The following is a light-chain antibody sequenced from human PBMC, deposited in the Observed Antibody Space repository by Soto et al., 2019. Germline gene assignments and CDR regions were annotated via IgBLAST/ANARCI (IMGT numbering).Light chain of an antibody. V-gene: IGKV1-12*01. Sequence: ILVTQSPSSVSASVGDRVTITCRASQPISNWLAWYQQKPGQAPKLLIYAASSLPSGVPSRFSGSGSGTHFSRTFISLHGEDFPTYYCHWANSLAPLTFGGVKTGEIK. CDR3: HWANSLAPLT. CDR1: QPISNW. CDR2: AAS. J-gene: IGKJ4*01.